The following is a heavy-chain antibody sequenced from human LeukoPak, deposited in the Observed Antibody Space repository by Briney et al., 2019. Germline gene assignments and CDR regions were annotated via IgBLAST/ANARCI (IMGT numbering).Heavy chain of an antibody. V-gene: IGHV4-59*11. D-gene: IGHD3-10*01. Sequence: PSETLSLTCTVSGGSISSHYWSWIRQPPGKGLEWIGYIYYSGSTNYNPSLKSRVTISVDTSKNQFSLKLSSVTAADTAVYYCARVRWFGESLGGFDIWGQGTMVTVSS. J-gene: IGHJ3*02. CDR1: GGSISSHY. CDR3: ARVRWFGESLGGFDI. CDR2: IYYSGST.